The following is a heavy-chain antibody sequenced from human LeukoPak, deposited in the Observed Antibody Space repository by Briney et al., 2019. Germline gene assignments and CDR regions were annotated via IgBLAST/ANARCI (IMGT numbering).Heavy chain of an antibody. CDR3: AKTYYYDPFDF. D-gene: IGHD3-22*01. CDR2: IYYSGGT. V-gene: IGHV4-34*01. J-gene: IGHJ4*02. CDR1: GGSFSGYY. Sequence: SETLSLTCAVYGGSFSGYYWGWIRQPPGKGLEWIGNIYYSGGTYYNPSLKSRVTISVDTSKNQFSLKLSSVTAADTAVYYCAKTYYYDPFDFWGQGTLVTVSS.